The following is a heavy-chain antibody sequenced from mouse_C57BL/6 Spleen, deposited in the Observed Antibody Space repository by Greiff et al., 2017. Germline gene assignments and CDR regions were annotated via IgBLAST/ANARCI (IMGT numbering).Heavy chain of an antibody. D-gene: IGHD1-1*01. CDR2: ISDGGSYT. Sequence: EVKLVESGGGLVKPGGSLKLSCAASGFTFSSYAMSWVRQTPEKRLEWVATISDGGSYTYYPDNVKGRFTISRDNAKNNLYLQMSHLKSEDTAMYYCARRGTTVEAWFAYWGQGTLVTVSA. CDR3: ARRGTTVEAWFAY. CDR1: GFTFSSYA. J-gene: IGHJ3*01. V-gene: IGHV5-4*03.